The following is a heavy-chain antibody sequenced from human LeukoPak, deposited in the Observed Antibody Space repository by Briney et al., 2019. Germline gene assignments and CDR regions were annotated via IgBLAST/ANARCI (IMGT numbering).Heavy chain of an antibody. CDR3: ARGGEYRSSWYDY. D-gene: IGHD6-13*01. CDR2: INPSGGST. V-gene: IGHV1-46*01. CDR1: GGTFSSYA. J-gene: IGHJ4*02. Sequence: ASVKVSCKASGGTFSSYAISWVRQAPGQGLEWMGIINPSGGSTSYAQKFQGRVTMTRDTSTSTVYMELSSLRSEDTAVYYCARGGEYRSSWYDYWGQGTLVTVSS.